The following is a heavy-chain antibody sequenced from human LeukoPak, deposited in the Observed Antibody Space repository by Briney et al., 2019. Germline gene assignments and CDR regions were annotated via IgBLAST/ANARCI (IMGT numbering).Heavy chain of an antibody. CDR1: GFTFRSYA. J-gene: IGHJ5*02. V-gene: IGHV3-30-3*01. D-gene: IGHD1-1*01. Sequence: PGGSLRLSCAASGFTFRSYAMHWVRQAPGKGLEWVAVISYDGSNKYYADSVKGRFTISRDNSKNTLYLQMNSLRAEDTAVYYCARDRTGTGWFDPWGQGTLVTVSS. CDR2: ISYDGSNK. CDR3: ARDRTGTGWFDP.